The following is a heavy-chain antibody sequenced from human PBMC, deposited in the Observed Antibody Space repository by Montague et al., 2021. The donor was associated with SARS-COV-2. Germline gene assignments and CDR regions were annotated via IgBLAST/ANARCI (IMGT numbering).Heavy chain of an antibody. Sequence: TLSLTCTVSGDPITSDVSYWSWIRQPAGKGLEWIGRIYTTGSTNYNPSLKSRLTTSLDTSKNQFSLQLSSVTAADTAVYYCARDDFRWDFDCWGQGTLVTVSS. D-gene: IGHD2/OR15-2a*01. CDR3: ARDDFRWDFDC. CDR1: GDPITSDVSY. J-gene: IGHJ4*02. CDR2: IYTTGST. V-gene: IGHV4-61*02.